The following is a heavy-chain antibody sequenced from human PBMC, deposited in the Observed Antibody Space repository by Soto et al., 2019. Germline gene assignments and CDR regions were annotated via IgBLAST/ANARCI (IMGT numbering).Heavy chain of an antibody. D-gene: IGHD2-2*02. V-gene: IGHV5-51*01. Sequence: GSLKISCKGSGYSFTSYWIGWVRQMPGKGLEWMGIIYPGDSDTRYSPSFQGQVTISADKSISTAYLQWSSLKASDTAMYYCARDIVVVPAAIGSAPAYYYYGMDVWGQGTTVTVSS. CDR3: ARDIVVVPAAIGSAPAYYYYGMDV. CDR2: IYPGDSDT. CDR1: GYSFTSYW. J-gene: IGHJ6*02.